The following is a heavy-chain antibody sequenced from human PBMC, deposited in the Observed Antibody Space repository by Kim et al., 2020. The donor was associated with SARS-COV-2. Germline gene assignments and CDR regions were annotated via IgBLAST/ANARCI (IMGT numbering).Heavy chain of an antibody. D-gene: IGHD3-10*01. J-gene: IGHJ4*02. V-gene: IGHV3-11*03. Sequence: GRFTHSRDNAKNSLYLQMNSLRAEDTAIYYCARSRSPYYYGSQSYSFFDYWGQGTLVTVSS. CDR3: ARSRSPYYYGSQSYSFFDY.